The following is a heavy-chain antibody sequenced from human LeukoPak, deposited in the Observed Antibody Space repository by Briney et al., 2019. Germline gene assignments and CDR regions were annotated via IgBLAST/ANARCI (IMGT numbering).Heavy chain of an antibody. CDR1: GGSISSSSYY. D-gene: IGHD3-9*01. CDR2: IYYSGST. J-gene: IGHJ4*02. CDR3: ARRGLPYDILTGYYDTLPAFDY. V-gene: IGHV4-39*01. Sequence: KPSETLSLTCTVSGGSISSSSYYWGWIRQPPGKGLEWIGSIYYSGSTYYNPSLKSRVTISVDTSKNQFSLKLSSVTAADTAVYYCARRGLPYDILTGYYDTLPAFDYWGQGTLVTVSS.